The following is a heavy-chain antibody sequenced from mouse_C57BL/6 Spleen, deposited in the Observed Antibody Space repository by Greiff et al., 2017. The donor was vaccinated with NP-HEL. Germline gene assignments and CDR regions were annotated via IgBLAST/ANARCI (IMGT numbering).Heavy chain of an antibody. CDR2: ISSGSSTI. Sequence: EVMLVESGGGLVKPGGSLKLSCAASGFTFSDYGMHWVRQAPEKGLEWVAYISSGSSTIYYADTVKGRFTISRDNAKNTLFLQMTSLRSEDTAMYYCARHDYGAMDYWGQGTSVTVSS. D-gene: IGHD2-4*01. CDR3: ARHDYGAMDY. CDR1: GFTFSDYG. V-gene: IGHV5-17*01. J-gene: IGHJ4*01.